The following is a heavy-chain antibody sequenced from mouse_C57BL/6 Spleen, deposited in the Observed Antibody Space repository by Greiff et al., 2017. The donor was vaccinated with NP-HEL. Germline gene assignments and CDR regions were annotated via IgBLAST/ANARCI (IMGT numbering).Heavy chain of an antibody. V-gene: IGHV1-26*01. CDR3: ASYYGSTWYFDV. D-gene: IGHD1-1*01. Sequence: EVQLQQSGPELVKPGASVKISCKASGYTFTDYYMNWVKQSHGKSLEWIGDINPNNGGTSYNQKFKGKATLTVDKSSGPAYMELRSLTSEDSAVYYGASYYGSTWYFDVWGTESTVTVSS. CDR2: INPNNGGT. CDR1: GYTFTDYY. J-gene: IGHJ1*03.